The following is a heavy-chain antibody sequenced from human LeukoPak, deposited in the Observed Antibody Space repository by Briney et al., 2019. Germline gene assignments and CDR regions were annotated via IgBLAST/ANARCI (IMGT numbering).Heavy chain of an antibody. CDR3: TRETDGSSYAFDI. CDR2: IRSKAYGGTT. CDR1: GFTFSSYA. V-gene: IGHV3-49*03. J-gene: IGHJ3*02. Sequence: GGSLRLSCAASGFTFSSYAMSWFRQAPGKGLEWVGFIRSKAYGGTTEYAASVKGGFTISRDDSKSIAYLQMNSLKTEDTAVYYCTRETDGSSYAFDIWGQGTMVTVSS. D-gene: IGHD1-26*01.